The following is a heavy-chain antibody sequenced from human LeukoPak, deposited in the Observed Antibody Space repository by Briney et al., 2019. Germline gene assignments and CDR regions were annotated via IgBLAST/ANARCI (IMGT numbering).Heavy chain of an antibody. CDR1: GFTFSSYA. J-gene: IGHJ3*02. CDR2: IYSGGST. CDR3: ARLSPSDAFDI. D-gene: IGHD3-16*02. V-gene: IGHV3-66*02. Sequence: PGGFPRLSCAASGFTFSSYAMSWVRQAPRKGLEWVSVIYSGGSTYYADSVKGRFTISRDNSKNTLYLQMHSLRAENTAVYYGARLSPSDAFDIWGERTMVTVSS.